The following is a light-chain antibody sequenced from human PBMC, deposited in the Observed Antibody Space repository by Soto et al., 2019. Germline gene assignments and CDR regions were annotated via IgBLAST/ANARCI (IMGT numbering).Light chain of an antibody. V-gene: IGKV1-39*01. CDR2: AAS. J-gene: IGKJ1*01. Sequence: DIQMNQSPSSLSASVGDRVTITCRASQSISSYLNWYQQKRGKAPKLXIYAASSLPSGVPSRFSGSGSGTDCTLTISSLQPEDFETYYCQQSYSTPWTFGQGTKVDNK. CDR1: QSISSY. CDR3: QQSYSTPWT.